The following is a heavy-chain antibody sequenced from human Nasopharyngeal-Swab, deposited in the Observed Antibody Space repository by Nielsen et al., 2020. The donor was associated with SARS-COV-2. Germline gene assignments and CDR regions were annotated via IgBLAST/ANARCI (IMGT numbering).Heavy chain of an antibody. J-gene: IGHJ6*02. CDR2: ISSSSSTI. V-gene: IGHV3-48*02. CDR3: ARGATILGGHASRMDV. D-gene: IGHD3-3*01. Sequence: GESLKISCAASGFTFSSYSMNWVRQAPGKGLEWVSYISSSSSTIYYADSVKGRFTISRDNAKNSLYLQMNSLRDEDTAVYYCARGATILGGHASRMDVWGQGTTVTVPS. CDR1: GFTFSSYS.